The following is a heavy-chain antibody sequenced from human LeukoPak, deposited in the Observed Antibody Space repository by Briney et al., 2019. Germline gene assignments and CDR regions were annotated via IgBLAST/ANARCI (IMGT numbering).Heavy chain of an antibody. J-gene: IGHJ4*02. CDR1: GGSVSSSSYY. CDR3: ARHRGGSSPSVFDS. Sequence: SETLSLTCTVSGGSVSSSSYYWGWIRQPPGKGLEWIGSVYYSGSTYYNPSLKSRVTISVDTSKNQFSLKMSSVTAADTTLFNCARHRGGSSPSVFDSWGQGTLVTVSS. CDR2: VYYSGST. D-gene: IGHD2-15*01. V-gene: IGHV4-39*01.